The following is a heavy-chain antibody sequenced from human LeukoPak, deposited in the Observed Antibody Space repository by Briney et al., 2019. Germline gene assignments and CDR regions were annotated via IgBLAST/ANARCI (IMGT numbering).Heavy chain of an antibody. Sequence: GGSLRLSCVASGFTFSSHAMSWVRLAPGKGLEWVSAIGGIDGTTYYADSVKGRFTISRDNSKDTLYLQMNSLRAEDTAVYYCANRDSSGSYPYYFDYWGQGTLVTVSS. CDR1: GFTFSSHA. J-gene: IGHJ4*02. CDR2: IGGIDGTT. CDR3: ANRDSSGSYPYYFDY. D-gene: IGHD3-22*01. V-gene: IGHV3-23*01.